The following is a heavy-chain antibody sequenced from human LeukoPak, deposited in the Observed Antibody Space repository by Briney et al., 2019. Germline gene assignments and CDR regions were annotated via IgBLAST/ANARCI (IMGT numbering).Heavy chain of an antibody. CDR3: ARHLRNTGYISGWAETNY. Sequence: SETLSLTCTVSGGSISSSSYYWGWIRQPPGKGLEWIGSIYYSGSTYYNPSLKSRVTISVDTSKNQFSLKLTSVTAADTAVYYCARHLRNTGYISGWAETNYWGQGTLVTVSS. J-gene: IGHJ4*02. V-gene: IGHV4-39*01. CDR1: GGSISSSSYY. CDR2: IYYSGST. D-gene: IGHD6-19*01.